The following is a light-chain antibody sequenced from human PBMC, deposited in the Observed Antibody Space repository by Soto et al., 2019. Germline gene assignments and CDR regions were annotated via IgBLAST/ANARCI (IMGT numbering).Light chain of an antibody. J-gene: IGKJ5*01. CDR2: GAS. V-gene: IGKV3-15*01. Sequence: IVMTQSPATLSVSPWERSTLSCRASQSVSSNLAWYQQKPGQAPRLLIYGASTGATGIPARFSGSGSGTDFTLTISRLEPEDFAVYYCQQYGSSPINCGQGTRLEIK. CDR3: QQYGSSPIN. CDR1: QSVSSN.